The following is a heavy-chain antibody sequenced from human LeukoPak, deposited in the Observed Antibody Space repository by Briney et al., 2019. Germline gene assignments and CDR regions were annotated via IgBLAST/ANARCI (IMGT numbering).Heavy chain of an antibody. CDR1: GGSISYDY. V-gene: IGHV4-59*08. D-gene: IGHD2-21*02. Sequence: SETLSLACTVSGGSISYDYWTWIRQSPGKRLEWIGYIHYSGVTNYSPSLNSRVTISVDTSKNQFSLKLSSVTAADTALYYCATLRGASTAVFDSWGQGTLVTVSS. CDR3: ATLRGASTAVFDS. CDR2: IHYSGVT. J-gene: IGHJ4*02.